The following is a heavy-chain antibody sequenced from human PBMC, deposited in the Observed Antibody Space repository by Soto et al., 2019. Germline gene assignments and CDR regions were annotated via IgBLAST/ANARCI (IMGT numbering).Heavy chain of an antibody. Sequence: QVQLVQSGAEVRKPGASVKVAFKACGYTFTTCGISWVRLARGRGLEWKGWISGYNGQTKYAQKFQGRFTMTTDTSTSTVYMDLRSLRSDDTAVYYCAREGEMPYYYYGLDVWGQGTTVTVSS. CDR3: AREGEMPYYYYGLDV. CDR2: ISGYNGQT. V-gene: IGHV1-18*01. D-gene: IGHD3-16*01. J-gene: IGHJ6*02. CDR1: GYTFTTCG.